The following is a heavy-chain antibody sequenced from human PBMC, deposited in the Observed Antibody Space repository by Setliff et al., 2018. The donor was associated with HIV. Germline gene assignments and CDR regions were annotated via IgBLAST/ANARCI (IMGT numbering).Heavy chain of an antibody. Sequence: SCAASGFTFSTYTMNWVRQAPGRGLEWVSSISGNSNYIYYADSVKGRFTISRDNAKNSLYLQMNSLRAEDTAVYYCARDGNYYYYYMDVWGKGTTVTVS. CDR3: ARDGNYYYYYMDV. J-gene: IGHJ6*03. CDR1: GFTFSTYT. V-gene: IGHV3-21*01. D-gene: IGHD1-26*01. CDR2: ISGNSNYI.